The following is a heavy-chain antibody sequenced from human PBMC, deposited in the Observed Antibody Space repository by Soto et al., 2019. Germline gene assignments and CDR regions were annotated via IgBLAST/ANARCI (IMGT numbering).Heavy chain of an antibody. V-gene: IGHV4-34*01. J-gene: IGHJ4*02. D-gene: IGHD3-10*01. CDR3: ARGFRRGGSLDY. CDR2: INHSGST. Sequence: PSETLSLTCAVYGGSFSGYYWSWIRQPPGKGLEWIGEINHSGSTNYNPSLKSRVTISVDTSKNQFSLKLSSVTAADTAVYYCARGFRRGGSLDYWGQGTLVTVSS. CDR1: GGSFSGYY.